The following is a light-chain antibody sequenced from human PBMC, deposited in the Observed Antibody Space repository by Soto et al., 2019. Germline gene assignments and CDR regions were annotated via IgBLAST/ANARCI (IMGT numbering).Light chain of an antibody. CDR3: QQYNNWPLT. CDR1: QSVSSN. Sequence: EIVMTQSPATLSVSPGERATLSCRASQSVSSNLAWYQQKPGQAPRLLIYGASTRATGIPARFSGSGSGTDFTLTISGLQSEDFAVYYCQQYNNWPLTFGQGTKVDIK. V-gene: IGKV3-15*01. J-gene: IGKJ1*01. CDR2: GAS.